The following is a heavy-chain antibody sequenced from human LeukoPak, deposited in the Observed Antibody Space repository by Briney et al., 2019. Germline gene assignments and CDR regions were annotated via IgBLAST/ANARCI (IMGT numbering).Heavy chain of an antibody. J-gene: IGHJ4*02. CDR3: ARSLTVVVAAAFDY. D-gene: IGHD2-15*01. V-gene: IGHV1-18*01. CDR2: ISAYNGNT. CDR1: GYTFTSYG. Sequence: ASVKVSCKASGYTFTSYGISWVRQAPGQGLESMGWISAYNGNTNYAQKLQGRVTMTTDTSTSTAYMELRSLRSDDTAVYYCARSLTVVVAAAFDYWGQGTLVTVSS.